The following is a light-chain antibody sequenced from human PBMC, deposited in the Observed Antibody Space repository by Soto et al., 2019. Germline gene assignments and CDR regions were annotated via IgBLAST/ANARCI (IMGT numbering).Light chain of an antibody. Sequence: EILLTQSPGTLSLSPGERVTLSCRASQTVSTSYLAWYQQKPGQAPRLLIFGASSRATGVPDRFSGSGSGTDFTLSISRLEPEDFAVYYCQQYGDSPRTFGQGTKVEIK. CDR1: QTVSTSY. CDR3: QQYGDSPRT. CDR2: GAS. J-gene: IGKJ1*01. V-gene: IGKV3-20*01.